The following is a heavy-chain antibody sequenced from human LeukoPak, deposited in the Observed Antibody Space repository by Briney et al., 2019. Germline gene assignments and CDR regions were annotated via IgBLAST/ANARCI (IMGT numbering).Heavy chain of an antibody. J-gene: IGHJ5*02. CDR1: GGSISSGGYS. D-gene: IGHD3-10*01. V-gene: IGHV4-30-2*01. Sequence: PSETLSLTCAVSGGSISSGGYSWSWIRQPPGKGLEWIGYIYHSGSTYYNPSLKSRVTISVDRSKNQFSLKLSSVTAADTAVYYRARTHITMVRGVISGDNWFDPWGQGTLVTVSS. CDR3: ARTHITMVRGVISGDNWFDP. CDR2: IYHSGST.